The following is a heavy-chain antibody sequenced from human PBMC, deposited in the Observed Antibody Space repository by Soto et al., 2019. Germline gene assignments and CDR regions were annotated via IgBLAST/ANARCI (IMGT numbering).Heavy chain of an antibody. J-gene: IGHJ4*02. Sequence: EVQLLESGGGFVQPGGSLRLSCATSGFTFSDYDMTWVRQAPGKGPEWVSTISSRGTNRYYANSVRGRFTISRDNSKSTVSLLLYGLRPDDTAVYYCAKERQGRAPNPHPFPSGSAYSLDSWGQGTLVTVSS. CDR1: GFTFSDYD. D-gene: IGHD3-10*01. CDR3: AKERQGRAPNPHPFPSGSAYSLDS. V-gene: IGHV3-23*01. CDR2: ISSRGTNR.